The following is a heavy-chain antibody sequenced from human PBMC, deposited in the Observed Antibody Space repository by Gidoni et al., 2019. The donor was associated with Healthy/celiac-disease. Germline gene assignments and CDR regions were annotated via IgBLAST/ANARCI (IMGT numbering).Heavy chain of an antibody. CDR1: GFPFSSYA. D-gene: IGHD2-15*01. CDR3: AKGGYCSGGSCYSGVNWFDP. CDR2: ISGSGGST. J-gene: IGHJ5*02. Sequence: EVQLLESGGGLVQPGGSRRLSCAASGFPFSSYAMCWARQAPGKGLEWVSAISGSGGSTYYADSVKGRFTTSRDNSKNTLYLQMNSLRAEDTAVYYCAKGGYCSGGSCYSGVNWFDPWGQGTLVTVSS. V-gene: IGHV3-23*01.